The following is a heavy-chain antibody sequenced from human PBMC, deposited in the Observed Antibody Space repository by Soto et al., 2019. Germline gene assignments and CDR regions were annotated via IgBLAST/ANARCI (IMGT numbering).Heavy chain of an antibody. V-gene: IGHV3-30*18. CDR2: LSSDGSNK. Sequence: GGSLRLSCAASGFTFSTYGLHWVRHAPGKGLEWVAVLSSDGSNKYYADSVKGRFSISRDNSKNTLFLQMDSLRAEDTAVYYCAKALAALSMIDYWGQGALVTVSS. CDR1: GFTFSTYG. D-gene: IGHD3-3*02. CDR3: AKALAALSMIDY. J-gene: IGHJ4*02.